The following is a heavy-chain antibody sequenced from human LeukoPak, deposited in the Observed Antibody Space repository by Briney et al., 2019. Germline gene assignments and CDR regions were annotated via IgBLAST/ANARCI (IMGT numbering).Heavy chain of an antibody. D-gene: IGHD5-18*01. CDR1: GGTFSSYA. V-gene: IGHV1-69*01. CDR2: IIPIFGTA. Sequence: ASVKVSCKASGGTFSSYAISLVRQAPGQGLEWMGGIIPIFGTANYAQKFQGRVTITADESTSTAYMELSSLRSEDTAVYYCARGSVDTAHYYYYYTDFWGKGTTVTVSS. CDR3: ARGSVDTAHYYYYYTDF. J-gene: IGHJ6*03.